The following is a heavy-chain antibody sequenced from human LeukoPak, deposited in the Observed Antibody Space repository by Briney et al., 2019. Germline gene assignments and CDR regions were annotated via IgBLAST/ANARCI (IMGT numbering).Heavy chain of an antibody. Sequence: ASVKVSCKASGYTFTTYDVSWVRQAPGQGLEWVGWMNPHSGNTGYAHKFQGRVTMTRDTSINTAYMELTSLTSDDTAVYYCARDGPRSWGLAYWGQGTLVAVSS. CDR2: MNPHSGNT. J-gene: IGHJ4*02. CDR3: ARDGPRSWGLAY. V-gene: IGHV1-8*01. D-gene: IGHD3-16*01. CDR1: GYTFTTYD.